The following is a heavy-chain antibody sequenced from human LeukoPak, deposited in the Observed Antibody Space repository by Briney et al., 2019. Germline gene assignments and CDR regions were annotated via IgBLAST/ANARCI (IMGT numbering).Heavy chain of an antibody. CDR1: GGSISSYY. J-gene: IGHJ5*02. V-gene: IGHV4-59*08. D-gene: IGHD6-19*01. Sequence: PSETLSLTCTVSGGSISSYYWSWIRQPPGKGLEWIGYIYYSGSTNYTPSLKSRVTISVDTSKNQFSLKLSSVTAADTAVYYCATLIIAVAGNWFDPWGQGTLVTVSS. CDR2: IYYSGST. CDR3: ATLIIAVAGNWFDP.